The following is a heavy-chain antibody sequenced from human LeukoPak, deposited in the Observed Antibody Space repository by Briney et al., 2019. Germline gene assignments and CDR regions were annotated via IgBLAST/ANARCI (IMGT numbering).Heavy chain of an antibody. J-gene: IGHJ4*02. Sequence: GGSLRLSCAASGFTFSSYSMNWVRQAPGKGLEWVSSISSSSSYIYCADSVKGRFTISRDNAKNSLYLQMNSLRAEDTAVYYCASRRGSLYYFDYWGQGTLVTVSS. V-gene: IGHV3-21*01. CDR1: GFTFSSYS. D-gene: IGHD1-26*01. CDR2: ISSSSSYI. CDR3: ASRRGSLYYFDY.